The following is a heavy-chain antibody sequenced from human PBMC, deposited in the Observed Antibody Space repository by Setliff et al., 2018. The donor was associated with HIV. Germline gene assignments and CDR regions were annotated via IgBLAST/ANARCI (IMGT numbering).Heavy chain of an antibody. CDR1: GFTFSSYE. D-gene: IGHD3-10*01. CDR3: AYYSSGSFYLGYYYYHGMDV. J-gene: IGHJ6*02. V-gene: IGHV3-48*03. Sequence: GSLRLSCAASGFTFSSYEMDWFRQAPGKGLEWVSYITGSSDTIYYADSVRGRFTISRDNAENSLYLQMISLRAEDTAVYYCAYYSSGSFYLGYYYYHGMDVWGQGTTVTVSS. CDR2: ITGSSDTI.